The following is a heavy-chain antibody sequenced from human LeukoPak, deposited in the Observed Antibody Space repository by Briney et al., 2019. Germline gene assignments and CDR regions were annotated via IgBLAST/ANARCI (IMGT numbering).Heavy chain of an antibody. CDR3: ARGAWTRGYSSRNAFDI. J-gene: IGHJ3*02. CDR1: GYTCTSYG. CDR2: MNPNSGNT. D-gene: IGHD5-18*01. V-gene: IGHV1-8*03. Sequence: GASVKLSCKASGYTCTSYGINWVRHATGQGLEWMGWMNPNSGNTGYAQKFQGRVTITRNTSISTAYMELSSLRSEDTAVSSCARGAWTRGYSSRNAFDIWGQGTMVTVSS.